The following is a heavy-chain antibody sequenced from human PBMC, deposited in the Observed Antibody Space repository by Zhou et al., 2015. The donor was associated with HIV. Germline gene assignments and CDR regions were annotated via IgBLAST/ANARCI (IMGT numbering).Heavy chain of an antibody. CDR3: AREHDYPSFSDP. J-gene: IGHJ5*02. CDR1: GGTFSSYT. D-gene: IGHD4-11*01. CDR2: IIPILGIA. V-gene: IGHV1-69*08. Sequence: QVQLVQSGAEVKKPGSSVKVSCKASGGTFSSYTISWVRQAPGQGLEWMGRIIPILGIANYAQKFQGRVTITADKSTSTAYMELSSLRSDDTAVYYCAREHDYPSFSDPWGQGTLVTVSS.